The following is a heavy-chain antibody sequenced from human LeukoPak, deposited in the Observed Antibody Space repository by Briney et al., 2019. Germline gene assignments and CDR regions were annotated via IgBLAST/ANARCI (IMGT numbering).Heavy chain of an antibody. D-gene: IGHD2-2*02. Sequence: PGGSLRLSCAASGFTSSSYGMHWVRQAPGKGLEWVAVIWYDGSNKYYADSVKGRFTISRDNSKNTLYLQMNSLRAEDTAVYYCAREEIVVVPAAITFHYYYGMDVWGQGTTVTVSS. CDR3: AREEIVVVPAAITFHYYYGMDV. V-gene: IGHV3-33*01. J-gene: IGHJ6*02. CDR2: IWYDGSNK. CDR1: GFTSSSYG.